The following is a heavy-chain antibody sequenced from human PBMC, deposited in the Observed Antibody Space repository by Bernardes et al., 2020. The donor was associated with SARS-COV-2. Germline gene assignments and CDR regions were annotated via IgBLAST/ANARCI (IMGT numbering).Heavy chain of an antibody. CDR2: ISSSSNFI. CDR1: GFSFSSNS. CDR3: ARVLFDPNRGGPPNRYFDY. Sequence: GGSLRLSCVGSGFSFSSNSMVWVRQAPGKGLEWVSFISSSSNFIYYADSVKGRFTISRDNAKNSLYLQMSSLRVEDTAVYYCARVLFDPNRGGPPNRYFDYWGQGTLVTVSS. J-gene: IGHJ4*02. D-gene: IGHD2-15*01. V-gene: IGHV3-21*01.